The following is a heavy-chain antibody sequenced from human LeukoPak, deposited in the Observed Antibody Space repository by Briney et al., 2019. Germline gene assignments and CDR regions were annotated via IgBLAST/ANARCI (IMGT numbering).Heavy chain of an antibody. CDR1: GFTFSGYI. J-gene: IGHJ4*02. CDR3: ARDLWLDY. D-gene: IGHD2-21*01. CDR2: IGTSGNTI. Sequence: GGSLRLSCAASGFTFSGYIMNWVRQAPGKGLEWVSFIGTSGNTIYYADSVKGRFTVSRDNAKNSLYLQMNSLRAEDTAVYYCARDLWLDYRGRGTLVTVSS. V-gene: IGHV3-48*01.